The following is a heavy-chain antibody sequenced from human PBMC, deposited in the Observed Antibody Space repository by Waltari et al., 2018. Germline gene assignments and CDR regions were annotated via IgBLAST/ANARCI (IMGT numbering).Heavy chain of an antibody. D-gene: IGHD2-21*01. CDR3: ARDGGDCGGDCYFDY. CDR1: GCTFSSYA. V-gene: IGHV1-69*13. J-gene: IGHJ4*02. CDR2: INPIFGTA. Sequence: QVQLVQSGAEVKKPGSSVKVSCKASGCTFSSYAISWVRQAPGQGLEWMGGINPIFGTASYAQKFQGRVTITADESTSTAYMELSSLRSEDTAVYYCARDGGDCGGDCYFDYWGQGTLVTVSS.